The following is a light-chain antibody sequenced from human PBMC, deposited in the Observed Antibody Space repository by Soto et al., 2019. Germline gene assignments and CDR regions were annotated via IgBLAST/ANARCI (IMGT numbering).Light chain of an antibody. CDR3: ASWDESLNGLYV. J-gene: IGLJ1*01. V-gene: IGLV1-44*01. CDR1: SSNIGSGT. Sequence: QSVLTQPPSVSGTPGQRVTISCSGSSSNIGSGTVNWYQQLPGTAPKLLIYNNNQWPSGVPDRFSGSKSGTSGSLAIRGLQSEDEADYYCASWDESLNGLYVFGTGTKVTVL. CDR2: NNN.